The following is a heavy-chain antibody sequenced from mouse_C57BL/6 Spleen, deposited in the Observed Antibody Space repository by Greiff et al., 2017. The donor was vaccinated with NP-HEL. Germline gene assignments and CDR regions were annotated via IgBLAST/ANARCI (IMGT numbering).Heavy chain of an antibody. V-gene: IGHV1-53*01. CDR1: GYTFTSYW. D-gene: IGHD2-4*01. Sequence: QVQLKQPGTELVKPGASVKLSCKASGYTFTSYWMHWVKQRPGQGLEWIGNINPSNGGTNYNEKFKSKATLTVDKSSSTAYMQLSSLTSEDSAVYYCARGREYDYPFAYWGQGTLVTVSA. CDR3: ARGREYDYPFAY. CDR2: INPSNGGT. J-gene: IGHJ3*01.